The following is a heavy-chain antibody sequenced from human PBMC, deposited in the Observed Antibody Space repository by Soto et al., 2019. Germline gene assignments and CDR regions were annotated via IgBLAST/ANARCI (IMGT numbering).Heavy chain of an antibody. Sequence: PGGSLRLSCAASGFTFSSYWMHWVRQVPGKVLVWVSRIHFDGSTTHYADSVKGRFTVSRDNAKNTLSLQMNSLRAEDTAVYYCARDAYISGYYQFDYWGQGTLVTVSS. CDR3: ARDAYISGYYQFDY. CDR1: GFTFSSYW. CDR2: IHFDGSTT. D-gene: IGHD5-12*01. V-gene: IGHV3-74*01. J-gene: IGHJ4*02.